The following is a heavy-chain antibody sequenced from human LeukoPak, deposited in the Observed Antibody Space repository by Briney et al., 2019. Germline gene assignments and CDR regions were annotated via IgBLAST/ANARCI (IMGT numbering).Heavy chain of an antibody. Sequence: TLSLTCAVSGGSISSGGYSWSWIRQPPGKGLEWIGYIYHSGSTYYNPSLKSRVTISVDRSKNQFSLKLSSVTAADTAVYYCATPPTGYSSGWYGGGFDYWGQGTLVTVSS. D-gene: IGHD6-19*01. V-gene: IGHV4-30-2*01. CDR2: IYHSGST. CDR1: GGSISSGGYS. CDR3: ATPPTGYSSGWYGGGFDY. J-gene: IGHJ4*02.